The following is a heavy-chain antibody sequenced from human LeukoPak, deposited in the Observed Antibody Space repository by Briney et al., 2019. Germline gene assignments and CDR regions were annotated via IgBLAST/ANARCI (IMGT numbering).Heavy chain of an antibody. J-gene: IGHJ4*02. D-gene: IGHD3-10*01. Sequence: PGGSLRLSCAASGFTVSSNYMSWVRQAPGKGLEWVSVIYTGGITYYADSVKGRFTISGDNSKNTLYLQMNSPRAEDTAVYYCARGGYSGSGNYFDYWGQGTLVTVSS. V-gene: IGHV3-66*01. CDR3: ARGGYSGSGNYFDY. CDR2: IYTGGIT. CDR1: GFTVSSNY.